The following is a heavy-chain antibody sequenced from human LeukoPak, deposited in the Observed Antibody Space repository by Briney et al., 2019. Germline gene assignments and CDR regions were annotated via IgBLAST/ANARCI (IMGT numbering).Heavy chain of an antibody. J-gene: IGHJ4*02. V-gene: IGHV1-3*04. D-gene: IGHD5-12*01. CDR1: GYTFTNYG. Sequence: ASVKVSCKTSGYTFTNYGMHWVRQAPRQSLEWMGWINTGNGNTKSSQKFQDRVALTRDTSTSTAYMELSSLRSEDTAVYYCASTITRGNENYFDYWGQGTLVTVSS. CDR2: INTGNGNT. CDR3: ASTITRGNENYFDY.